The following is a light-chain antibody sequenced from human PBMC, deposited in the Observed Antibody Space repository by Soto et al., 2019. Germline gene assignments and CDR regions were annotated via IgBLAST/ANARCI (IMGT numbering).Light chain of an antibody. CDR3: CSFADFTYV. V-gene: IGLV2-14*01. CDR2: EVT. CDR1: SSDVGAFNY. J-gene: IGLJ1*01. Sequence: QSVLTQPASVSGSPGQSITISCSGTSSDVGAFNYVSWYQHHPGKAPKLLIYEVTNRPSGVSNRFSGSKSGNTASLTISGLHAEDEADYYCCSFADFTYVFGTGTKGTVL.